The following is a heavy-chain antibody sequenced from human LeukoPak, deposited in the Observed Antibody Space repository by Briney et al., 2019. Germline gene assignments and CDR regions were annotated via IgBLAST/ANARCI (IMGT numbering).Heavy chain of an antibody. Sequence: GGSLRLSCAASGFTFDDYAMHWVRQAPGKGLEWVSLISWDGGSTYYADSVKGRFTISRDNAKNSLYLQMNSLRAEDTALYYCGRDLSGWYGPDYWSQGTLVTVSS. J-gene: IGHJ4*02. V-gene: IGHV3-43D*03. CDR3: GRDLSGWYGPDY. D-gene: IGHD6-19*01. CDR2: ISWDGGST. CDR1: GFTFDDYA.